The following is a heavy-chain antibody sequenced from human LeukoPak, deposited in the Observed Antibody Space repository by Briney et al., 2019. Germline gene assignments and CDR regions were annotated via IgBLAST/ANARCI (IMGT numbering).Heavy chain of an antibody. CDR1: GGSISSYY. J-gene: IGHJ3*02. V-gene: IGHV4-59*01. CDR2: VYYSGST. CDR3: ARPVSSGSYSGAFDI. Sequence: PSETLSLTCTVSGGSISSYYWSWIRQPPGKGLEWIGYVYYSGSTDYNPSLESRVTTSVDTSKNHFSLKLNSVTAADTAVYYCARPVSSGSYSGAFDIWGQGTRVTVSS. D-gene: IGHD3-10*01.